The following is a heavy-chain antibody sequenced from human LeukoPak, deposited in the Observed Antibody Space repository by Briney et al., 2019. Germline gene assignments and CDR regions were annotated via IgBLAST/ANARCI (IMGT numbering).Heavy chain of an antibody. V-gene: IGHV4-4*07. CDR1: GGSISSYY. CDR2: IYTSGST. CDR3: ARTPLRYFDWLAHHYFDY. J-gene: IGHJ4*02. Sequence: SETLSLTCTVSGGSISSYYWSWIRQPAGKGLEWIGRIYTSGSTNYNPSLKSRVTISVDTSKNQFSLKLSSVTAADTAVYYCARTPLRYFDWLAHHYFDYWGQGTLVTVSS. D-gene: IGHD3-9*01.